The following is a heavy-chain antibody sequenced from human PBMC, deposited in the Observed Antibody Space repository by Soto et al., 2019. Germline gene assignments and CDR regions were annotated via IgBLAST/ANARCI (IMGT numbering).Heavy chain of an antibody. Sequence: ESGGGLVKPGGSLRLSCAASGFTFSSYSMNWVRQAPGKGLEWVSTISSRNNDMYYVDSVKGRFTISRVNARNSVYLQMNSLRADDTAVYYCARDVNGGFCGAWGQGTLVTVSS. CDR2: ISSRNNDM. J-gene: IGHJ5*02. V-gene: IGHV3-21*01. D-gene: IGHD2-21*01. CDR3: ARDVNGGFCGA. CDR1: GFTFSSYS.